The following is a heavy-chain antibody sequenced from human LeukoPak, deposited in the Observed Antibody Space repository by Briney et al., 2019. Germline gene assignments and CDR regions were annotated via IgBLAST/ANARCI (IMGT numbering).Heavy chain of an antibody. CDR3: ARGAPYRDSDDY. CDR2: INQDGSVR. V-gene: IGHV3-7*05. CDR1: GFTFGDYA. D-gene: IGHD5-24*01. J-gene: IGHJ4*02. Sequence: GGSLRLSCTASGFTFGDYAMTWVRQAPGKGLEWVANINQDGSVRNYGDSVEGRFTISRDNAKSSLYLQVNSLRVDDTAVYYCARGAPYRDSDDYWGQGTLVTVSS.